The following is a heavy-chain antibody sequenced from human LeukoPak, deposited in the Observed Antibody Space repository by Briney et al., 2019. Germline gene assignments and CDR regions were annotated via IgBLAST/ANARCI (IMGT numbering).Heavy chain of an antibody. J-gene: IGHJ6*02. CDR3: ASQGADQYYYYGMDV. CDR1: GGSISGGGYY. CDR2: IYYSGST. Sequence: SETLSLTCTVSGGSISGGGYYWSWIHQHPGKGLEWIGYIYYSGSTYYNPSLKSRVTISVDTSKNQFSLKLSSVTAADTAVYYCASQGADQYYYYGMDVWGQGTTVTVSS. V-gene: IGHV4-31*03.